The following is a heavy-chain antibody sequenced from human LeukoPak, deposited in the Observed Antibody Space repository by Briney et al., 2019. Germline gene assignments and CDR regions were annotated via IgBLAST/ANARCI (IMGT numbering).Heavy chain of an antibody. V-gene: IGHV4-59*01. D-gene: IGHD2-2*01. CDR1: GGSISSYY. CDR3: ARTTEGYCRSTSYSWCYYYYMDV. Sequence: SETLSLTCPVSGGSISSYYWGWIRQPPGKGLEWIGTIYYSGSNFDNPALKSRVTISVDTSKNQFSLKLSSVTAADTAVYYCARTTEGYCRSTSYSWCYYYYMDVWGKGTTVTVSS. J-gene: IGHJ6*03. CDR2: IYYSGSN.